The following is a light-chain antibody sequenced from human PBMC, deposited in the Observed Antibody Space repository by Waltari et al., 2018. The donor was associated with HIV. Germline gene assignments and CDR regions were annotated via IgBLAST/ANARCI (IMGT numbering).Light chain of an antibody. CDR1: SSDVGSYNL. Sequence: QSALTQPASVSGSPGQSITISCTGTSSDVGSYNLVSWYQQHPGKAPKLMIYEVSKRPSGVSNSFSGSKSGNTASLTISGLQAEDEADYYCCSYAGSSTYVFGTGTKVTVL. CDR3: CSYAGSSTYV. J-gene: IGLJ1*01. V-gene: IGLV2-23*02. CDR2: EVS.